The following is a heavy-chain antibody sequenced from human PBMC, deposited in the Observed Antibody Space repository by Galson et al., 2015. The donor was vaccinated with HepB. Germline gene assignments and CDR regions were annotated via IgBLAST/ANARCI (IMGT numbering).Heavy chain of an antibody. CDR1: GFTFSSYS. Sequence: SLRLSCAASGFTFSSYSMNWVRQAPGKGLEWVSSISSSSSYIYYADSVKGRFTISRDNAKNSLYLQMNSLRAEDTAVYYCAREPSGSYYYFDYWGQGTLVTVSS. J-gene: IGHJ4*02. V-gene: IGHV3-21*01. CDR3: AREPSGSYYYFDY. CDR2: ISSSSSYI. D-gene: IGHD1-26*01.